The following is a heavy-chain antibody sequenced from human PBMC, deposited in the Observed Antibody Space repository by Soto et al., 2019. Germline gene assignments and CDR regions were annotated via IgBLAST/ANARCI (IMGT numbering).Heavy chain of an antibody. V-gene: IGHV4-59*05. D-gene: IGHD6-13*01. CDR3: ASELRYSRRTGALY. Sequence: SETLSLTCTVSGTSMTGHFWSWMRQPPGKGLEWIGSIYYSGSTYYNPSLKSRVTISVDTSKNQFSLKLSSVTAADTAVYYCASELRYSRRTGALYWGQGTLVTVSS. CDR2: IYYSGST. CDR1: GTSMTGHF. J-gene: IGHJ4*02.